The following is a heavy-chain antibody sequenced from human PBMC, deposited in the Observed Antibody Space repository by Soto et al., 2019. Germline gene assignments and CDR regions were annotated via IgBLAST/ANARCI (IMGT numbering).Heavy chain of an antibody. J-gene: IGHJ5*02. Sequence: QVQLVQSGAEVKKPGASVKVSCQASGYSFTTYDIHWVRQAAGQGLEWMGWVNPKSGSTDYAQKFRGRVSLTSNTSISTAYMQPSALTSEDTAVYYCARPYCDATSCFTDWLDPWGPGTVVTVSS. CDR1: GYSFTTYD. CDR3: ARPYCDATSCFTDWLDP. D-gene: IGHD2-21*01. CDR2: VNPKSGST. V-gene: IGHV1-8*01.